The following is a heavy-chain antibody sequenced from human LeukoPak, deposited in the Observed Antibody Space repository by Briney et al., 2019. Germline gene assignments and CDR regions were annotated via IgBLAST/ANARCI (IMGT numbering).Heavy chain of an antibody. Sequence: GGSLRLSCAASGFTFSSYSMNWVRQAPGKGLEWVSVIYSGGSTYYADSVKGRFTISRDNSKNTLYLQMNSLRAEDTAVYYCASRYYDILTGYCDYWGQGTLVTVSS. D-gene: IGHD3-9*01. CDR1: GFTFSSYS. J-gene: IGHJ4*02. V-gene: IGHV3-66*01. CDR3: ASRYYDILTGYCDY. CDR2: IYSGGST.